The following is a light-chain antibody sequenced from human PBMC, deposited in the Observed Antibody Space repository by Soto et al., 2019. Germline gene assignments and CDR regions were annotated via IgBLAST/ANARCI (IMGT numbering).Light chain of an antibody. V-gene: IGLV1-40*01. Sequence: QSVLRQPPSVSGAPGQRVTISCTGSSSNIGAGFDVYWHQQLPGTAPKLLINGNNNRPSGVPDRFSGSKSGTSASLAISGLQAEDEADYYCQSYDSSLRGSVFGGGTKLTVL. CDR1: SSNIGAGFD. J-gene: IGLJ2*01. CDR3: QSYDSSLRGSV. CDR2: GNN.